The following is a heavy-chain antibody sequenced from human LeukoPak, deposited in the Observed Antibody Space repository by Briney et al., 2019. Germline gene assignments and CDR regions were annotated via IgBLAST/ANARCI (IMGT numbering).Heavy chain of an antibody. CDR2: IRSKAKNYAT. Sequence: GGSLKLSCAASGFTFSGSAMHWVRQASGKGLEWVGRIRSKAKNYATAYAASVEGRFTISRDDSKNTAYLQMTSLKTEDTAVYYCTRLNGSGSLPLYHYYGMDAWGQGTTVTVSS. D-gene: IGHD3-10*01. CDR3: TRLNGSGSLPLYHYYGMDA. J-gene: IGHJ6*02. V-gene: IGHV3-73*01. CDR1: GFTFSGSA.